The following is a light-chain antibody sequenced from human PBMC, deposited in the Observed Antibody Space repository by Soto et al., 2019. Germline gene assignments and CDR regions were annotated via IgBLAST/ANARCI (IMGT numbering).Light chain of an antibody. CDR2: WAS. V-gene: IGKV4-1*01. J-gene: IGKJ2*01. Sequence: DIVMTQSPDSLAVSLGERATINCKSSQSVLYSSNNKNYLAWYQQKPRQPPKLLIYWASTRESGVPDRFSGSGSGTDFTLTISILQAEDVAVYYCQQYLNTPYTFGQGTKLEIK. CDR1: QSVLYSSNNKNY. CDR3: QQYLNTPYT.